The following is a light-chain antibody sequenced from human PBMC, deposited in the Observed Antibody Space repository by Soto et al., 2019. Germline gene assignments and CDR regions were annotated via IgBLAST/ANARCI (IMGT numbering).Light chain of an antibody. CDR1: SSDVGSYNL. J-gene: IGLJ3*02. CDR3: CSYAGSSTWV. CDR2: EVS. V-gene: IGLV2-23*02. Sequence: QSALTQPASVSGSPGQSITISCTGTSSDVGSYNLVSWYQQHPGKAPKLMIYEVSKRPSGVSNRFSGYKSGNSASLTISGLQAEDEADYYCCSYAGSSTWVFGGGTKRTVL.